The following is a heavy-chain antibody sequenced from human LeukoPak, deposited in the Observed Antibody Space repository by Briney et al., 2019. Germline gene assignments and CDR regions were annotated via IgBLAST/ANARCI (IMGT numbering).Heavy chain of an antibody. CDR2: LSGSGGST. CDR1: GFTFSSYA. V-gene: IGHV3-23*01. Sequence: GGSVRLSCEFSGFTFSSYAMSWVRQAPGKGLEWVSSLSGSGGSTYYADSVKGRFTISRDNSKNTLYLQMNSLRVEDTAVYYCAKDPHTGYSFAYWGQGTLVTVSS. CDR3: AKDPHTGYSFAY. J-gene: IGHJ4*02. D-gene: IGHD5-18*01.